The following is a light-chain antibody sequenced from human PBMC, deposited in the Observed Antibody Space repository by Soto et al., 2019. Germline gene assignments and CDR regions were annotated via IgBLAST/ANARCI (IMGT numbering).Light chain of an antibody. V-gene: IGKV1-5*01. CDR1: QSINTW. CDR3: QQYHTSSIT. J-gene: IGKJ5*01. Sequence: DIQMTQSPSTLPASIGDRVTITCRASQSINTWLAWYQQRPGKAPTLLIYDASTLERGVPSRFSGTGSGTEFTLSIDSLQPDDFATYYCQQYHTSSITFGQGTRLENK. CDR2: DAS.